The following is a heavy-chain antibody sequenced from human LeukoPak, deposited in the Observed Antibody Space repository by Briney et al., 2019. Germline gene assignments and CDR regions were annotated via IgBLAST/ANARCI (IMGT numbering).Heavy chain of an antibody. D-gene: IGHD3-16*02. Sequence: GASVKVSCKASGYTFTGYYMHWVRQAPGQGLEWMGWINTNTGNPTYAQGFTGRFVFSLDTSVNTAYLQISSLKAEDTAVYYCARDGANTFGGVIVTQNFDYWGQGTLVTVSS. CDR3: ARDGANTFGGVIVTQNFDY. V-gene: IGHV7-4-1*02. J-gene: IGHJ4*02. CDR1: GYTFTGYY. CDR2: INTNTGNP.